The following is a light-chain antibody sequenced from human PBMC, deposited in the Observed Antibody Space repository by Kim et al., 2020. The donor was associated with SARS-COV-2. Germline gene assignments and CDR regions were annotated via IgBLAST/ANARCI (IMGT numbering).Light chain of an antibody. J-gene: IGKJ4*01. CDR1: QSVSSY. CDR2: DAS. CDR3: QQRSNWPLT. Sequence: LSPGERATLPCRASQSVSSYLAWYKQKPGQAPRLLIYDASNRATGIPARFSGSGSGTDFTLTISSLEPEDFAVYYCQQRSNWPLTFGGGTKVDIK. V-gene: IGKV3-11*01.